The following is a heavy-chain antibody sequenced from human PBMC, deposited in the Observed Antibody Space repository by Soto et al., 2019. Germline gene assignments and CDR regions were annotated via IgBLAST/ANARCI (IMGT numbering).Heavy chain of an antibody. V-gene: IGHV1-69*13. D-gene: IGHD3-10*01. CDR1: GGTFSSYA. CDR3: ASYCGSRRHYKTGSYYYGMDV. Sequence: GASVKVSCKASGGTFSSYAISWVRQAPGQGLEWMGGIIPIFGTANYAQKFQCRVTITADESTSTAYMELSSLRSEDTAVYYCASYCGSRRHYKTGSYYYGMDVWQQGTTVTVSS. J-gene: IGHJ6*01. CDR2: IIPIFGTA.